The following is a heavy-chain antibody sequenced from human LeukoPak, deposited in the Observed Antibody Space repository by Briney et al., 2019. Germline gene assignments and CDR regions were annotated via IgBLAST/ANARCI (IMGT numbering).Heavy chain of an antibody. J-gene: IGHJ4*02. CDR3: ARGPKSLWFGDTRVIFDY. CDR1: GYTFTSYD. D-gene: IGHD3-10*01. Sequence: ASVKVSCKASGYTFTSYDINWVRQATGQGLEWMGWMNPNSGNTGYAQKFQGRVTMTRSTSISTAYMELSSLRSEDTAVYYCARGPKSLWFGDTRVIFDYWGQGTLVTVSS. V-gene: IGHV1-8*01. CDR2: MNPNSGNT.